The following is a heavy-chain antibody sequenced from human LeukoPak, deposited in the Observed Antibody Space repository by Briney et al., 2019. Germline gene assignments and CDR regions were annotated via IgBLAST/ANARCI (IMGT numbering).Heavy chain of an antibody. CDR1: GFTFSSYG. Sequence: GGSLRLSCAASGFTFSSYGMPWVRQAPGKGLEWVAVISYDGSNKYYADSVKGRFTISRDNSKDTLYLQMNSLRAEDTAVYYCAKDRSRYYFDYWGQGTLVTVSS. J-gene: IGHJ4*02. CDR2: ISYDGSNK. V-gene: IGHV3-30*18. CDR3: AKDRSRYYFDY.